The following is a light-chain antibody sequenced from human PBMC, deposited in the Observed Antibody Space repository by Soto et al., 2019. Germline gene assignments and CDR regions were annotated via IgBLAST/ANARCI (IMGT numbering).Light chain of an antibody. CDR3: QQYNNWPPVT. CDR2: GAS. J-gene: IGKJ4*01. V-gene: IGKV3-15*01. Sequence: EIVMTQSPATLSVSPGERAILSCRASQSLSSNLAWYQQKPGQAPRLLIFGASTRATGVPGRFSGSGSGTEFTLTISSLQSEDSAVYYCQQYNNWPPVTFGGGTKVEIK. CDR1: QSLSSN.